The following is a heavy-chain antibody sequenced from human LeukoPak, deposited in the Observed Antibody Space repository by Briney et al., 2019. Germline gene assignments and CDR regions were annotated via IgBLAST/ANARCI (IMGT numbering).Heavy chain of an antibody. J-gene: IGHJ4*02. CDR1: GGSISSYY. CDR2: IYYSGST. CDR3: ARHSSGWYGTRIDY. V-gene: IGHV4-59*08. D-gene: IGHD6-19*01. Sequence: PSETLSLTCTVSGGSISSYYWSWIRQPPGKGLEWIGYIYYSGSTNYNPSLKSRVTISVDTSKNQFSLKLSSVTAADTAVYYCARHSSGWYGTRIDYWGQGTLVTVSS.